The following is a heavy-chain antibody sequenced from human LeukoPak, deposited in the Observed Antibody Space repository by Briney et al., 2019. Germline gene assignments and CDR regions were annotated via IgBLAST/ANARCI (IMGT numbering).Heavy chain of an antibody. Sequence: GGSLRLSCAASGFTFSSYSMNWVRQAPGKGLEWVSYISSSTIYYADSVKGRFTISRDNAKNSLYLQMNSLRAEDTAVYYCARDGGARDGYSLDYWGQGTLVTVSS. J-gene: IGHJ4*02. V-gene: IGHV3-48*01. D-gene: IGHD5-24*01. CDR1: GFTFSSYS. CDR3: ARDGGARDGYSLDY. CDR2: ISSSTI.